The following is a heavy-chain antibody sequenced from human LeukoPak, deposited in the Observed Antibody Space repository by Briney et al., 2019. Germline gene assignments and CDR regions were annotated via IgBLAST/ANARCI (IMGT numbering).Heavy chain of an antibody. Sequence: SETLSLTCTVSNVSFNNSYWTWIRQPPGKGLEYIGYIYHSGSTNYNPSLKSRVTISVDVSKNQLSLKLNSVTAADTAVYYCAKARYIKYGMGVWGQGTTVTVSS. CDR1: NVSFNNSY. V-gene: IGHV4-59*01. CDR3: AKARYIKYGMGV. CDR2: IYHSGST. D-gene: IGHD3-9*01. J-gene: IGHJ6*02.